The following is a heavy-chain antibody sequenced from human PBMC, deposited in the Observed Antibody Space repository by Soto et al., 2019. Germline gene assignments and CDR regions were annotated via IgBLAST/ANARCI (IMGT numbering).Heavy chain of an antibody. CDR1: GFAFSSYW. Sequence: GGSLRLSCAASGFAFSSYWMHWVRQAPGKGLVWVSRIQSDGSSTSYADSVKGRFTISRDNTKYTLYLQMNSLRAEDTAVYYCAREYSSGWTHFDYWGQGTLVTVSS. V-gene: IGHV3-74*01. CDR3: AREYSSGWTHFDY. D-gene: IGHD6-19*01. J-gene: IGHJ4*02. CDR2: IQSDGSST.